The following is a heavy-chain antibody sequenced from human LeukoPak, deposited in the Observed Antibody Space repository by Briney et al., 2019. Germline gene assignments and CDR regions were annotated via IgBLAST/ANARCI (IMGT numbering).Heavy chain of an antibody. CDR2: IKEDGTET. Sequence: GGSLRLSCAASGFMFSSSWMSWVRLAPGKGLEWVANIKEDGTETYYVDSVKGRFTISRDNAKNSLYLQMNSLRVEDTAVYYCAKEGRSLQTYWGQGTPVTVSS. D-gene: IGHD5-24*01. V-gene: IGHV3-7*03. CDR1: GFMFSSSW. J-gene: IGHJ4*02. CDR3: AKEGRSLQTY.